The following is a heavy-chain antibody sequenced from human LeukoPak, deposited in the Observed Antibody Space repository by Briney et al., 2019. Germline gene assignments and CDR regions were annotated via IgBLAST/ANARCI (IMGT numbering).Heavy chain of an antibody. V-gene: IGHV3-48*03. Sequence: DPGGSLRLSCAASGFTFNGYVMNWVRQAPGKGLEWISYISSSGTIVYYADFVKGRFTISRDNAKNSLYLQMNSLRAEDTAVYYCARDRIVGGRPSLDYWGLGTLVTVSS. D-gene: IGHD1-26*01. CDR1: GFTFNGYV. CDR2: ISSSGTIV. CDR3: ARDRIVGGRPSLDY. J-gene: IGHJ4*02.